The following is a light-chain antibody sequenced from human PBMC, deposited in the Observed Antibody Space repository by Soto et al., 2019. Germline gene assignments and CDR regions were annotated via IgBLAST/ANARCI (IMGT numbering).Light chain of an antibody. CDR1: TSDVGSYNY. V-gene: IGLV2-11*01. CDR3: CSYAGSYVWV. Sequence: QSALTQPRSVSGSPGQSVSISCTGTTSDVGSYNYVSWYQQHPGKAPRLMIYDVRKRPSGVPDRFSGSKSGNTASLTISGLRAEDEPDYYCCSYAGSYVWVFGGGTKLTVL. CDR2: DVR. J-gene: IGLJ3*02.